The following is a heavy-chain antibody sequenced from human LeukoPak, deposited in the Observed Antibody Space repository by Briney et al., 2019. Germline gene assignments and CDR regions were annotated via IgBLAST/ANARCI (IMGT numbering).Heavy chain of an antibody. CDR3: AKDSGWLVQDPYYFDY. D-gene: IGHD6-19*01. J-gene: IGHJ4*02. Sequence: PGGSLRLSCAASGFTFSSYGMHRVRQAPGKGLEWVAFIRYDGSNKYYADSVKGRFTISRDNSKNTLYLQMNSLRAEDTAVYYCAKDSGWLVQDPYYFDYWGQGTLVTVSS. V-gene: IGHV3-30*02. CDR2: IRYDGSNK. CDR1: GFTFSSYG.